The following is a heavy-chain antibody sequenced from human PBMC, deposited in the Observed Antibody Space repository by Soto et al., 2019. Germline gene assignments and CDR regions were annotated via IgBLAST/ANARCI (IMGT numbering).Heavy chain of an antibody. CDR1: GGSLCNYA. V-gene: IGHV1-69*12. Sequence: QVQLVQSGAEVKKPGSSVKVSCRASGGSLCNYAISWVRQAPGQGLEWMGGIIPVFGTANYAQKFQGRVTITADESTSIVYMDVTSLRSEDTAVYYCARGDATKIVVTPYYAMDVWGQGTTVTVTS. CDR2: IIPVFGTA. J-gene: IGHJ6*02. CDR3: ARGDATKIVVTPYYAMDV. D-gene: IGHD3-9*01.